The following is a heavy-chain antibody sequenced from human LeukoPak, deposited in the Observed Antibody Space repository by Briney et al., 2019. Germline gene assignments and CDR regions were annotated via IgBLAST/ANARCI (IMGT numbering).Heavy chain of an antibody. D-gene: IGHD6-6*01. CDR1: GFTFNNYA. J-gene: IGHJ4*02. CDR2: ISTSGAST. V-gene: IGHV3-23*01. Sequence: GGSLRLSCAASGFTFNNYAMTWVRQAPGKGLERVSVISTSGASTYSADSVKGRFTISRDNSKNTLYLQTNTLRVEDTAVYYCAKGVSTRPLYYFDNWGQGTLVTVSS. CDR3: AKGVSTRPLYYFDN.